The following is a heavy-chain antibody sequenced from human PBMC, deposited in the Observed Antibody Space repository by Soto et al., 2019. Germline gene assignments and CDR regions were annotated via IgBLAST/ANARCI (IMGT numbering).Heavy chain of an antibody. CDR3: ARVPSPKTLGVTIFGVVHKPYYFDY. D-gene: IGHD3-3*01. J-gene: IGHJ4*02. CDR2: INHSGST. CDR1: GGSFSGYY. Sequence: PSETLSLTCAVYGGSFSGYYWSWIRQPPGKGLEWIGEINHSGSTNYNPSLKSRVTISVDTSKNQFSLKLSSVTAADTAVYYCARVPSPKTLGVTIFGVVHKPYYFDYWGQGTLVTVSS. V-gene: IGHV4-34*01.